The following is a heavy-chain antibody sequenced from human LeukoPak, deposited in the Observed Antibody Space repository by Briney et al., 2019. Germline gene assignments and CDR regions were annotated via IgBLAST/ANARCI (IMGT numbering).Heavy chain of an antibody. CDR1: GFTFSSYA. CDR2: ISNGGGSA. V-gene: IGHV3-23*01. J-gene: IGHJ4*02. Sequence: GGSLRLSCAASGFTFSSYAMSWVRQAPGKGLQWVSAISNGGGSAYYADSVKGRFTISRDNSKSTLYLRMNSLRAEDTAIYYCAARPRMPPRFDYWGQGTLVTVSS. CDR3: AARPRMPPRFDY. D-gene: IGHD1-14*01.